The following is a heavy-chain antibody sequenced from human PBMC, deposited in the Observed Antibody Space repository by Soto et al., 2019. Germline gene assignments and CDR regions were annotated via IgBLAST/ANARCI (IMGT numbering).Heavy chain of an antibody. J-gene: IGHJ4*02. CDR3: AHWGGTAMVHDY. D-gene: IGHD5-18*01. V-gene: IGHV2-5*01. Sequence: QITLKESGPTLVKPTQTLTLTCTFSGFSLSTSGVGVGWIRQPPGKALEWLALIYWNDDKRYSPSLKSRLTTTKDTSKNQVVLTMTNMDPVDTATYYCAHWGGTAMVHDYWGQGTLVTVSS. CDR1: GFSLSTSGVG. CDR2: IYWNDDK.